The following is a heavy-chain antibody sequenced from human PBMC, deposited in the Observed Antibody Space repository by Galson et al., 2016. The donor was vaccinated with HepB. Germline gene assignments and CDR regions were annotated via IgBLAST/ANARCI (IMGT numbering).Heavy chain of an antibody. J-gene: IGHJ3*02. CDR1: GFAFSSYG. D-gene: IGHD3-9*01. CDR3: AKKAHILTGPDAFDI. CDR2: ISYDGNNK. Sequence: GFAFSSYGIHWVRQAPGKGLEWVAVISYDGNNKYYADSVKGRFTISRDNSKNTLYLQMSSLRAEDTAVYYCAKKAHILTGPDAFDIWGQGTMVTVSS. V-gene: IGHV3-30*18.